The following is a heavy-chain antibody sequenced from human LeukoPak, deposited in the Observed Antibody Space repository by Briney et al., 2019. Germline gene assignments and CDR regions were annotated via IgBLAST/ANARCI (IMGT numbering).Heavy chain of an antibody. J-gene: IGHJ6*02. V-gene: IGHV1-69*13. Sequence: ASVKVSCKASGGTFSSYAISWVRQAPGQGLEWMGGIIPIFGTANYAQKFQGRVTITADESTSTAYIELSSLRSEDTAVYYCARSTGYCSSTSCRYYYYYYGMDVWGQGTTVTVSS. D-gene: IGHD2-2*01. CDR1: GGTFSSYA. CDR3: ARSTGYCSSTSCRYYYYYYGMDV. CDR2: IIPIFGTA.